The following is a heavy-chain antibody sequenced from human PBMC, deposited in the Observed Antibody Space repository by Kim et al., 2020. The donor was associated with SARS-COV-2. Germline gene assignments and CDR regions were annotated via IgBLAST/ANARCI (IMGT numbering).Heavy chain of an antibody. CDR2: VKGDGTDI. CDR3: ARGSFKDGMDV. Sequence: LSLTCAASGFTFSKYWMNWVRRGPGKGLVWVSRVKGDGTDINYADSVKGRFTISRDNAKSTVHLQMNSLRGEDTAVYYCARGSFKDGMDVWGQGTTVTVSS. J-gene: IGHJ6*02. CDR1: GFTFSKYW. V-gene: IGHV3-74*01.